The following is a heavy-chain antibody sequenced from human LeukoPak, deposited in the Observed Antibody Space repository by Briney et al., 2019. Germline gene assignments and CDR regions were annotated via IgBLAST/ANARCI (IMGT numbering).Heavy chain of an antibody. CDR3: ARGGESLRLGELSPFAAFDI. V-gene: IGHV4-31*03. D-gene: IGHD3-16*02. Sequence: KASETLSLTCTVSGGSISSGGYYWSWIRQHPGKGLEWIRYIYYSGSTYYNPSLKSRVTISVDTSKNQFSLKLSSVTAADTAVYYCARGGESLRLGELSPFAAFDIWGQGTMVTVSS. J-gene: IGHJ3*02. CDR1: GGSISSGGYY. CDR2: IYYSGST.